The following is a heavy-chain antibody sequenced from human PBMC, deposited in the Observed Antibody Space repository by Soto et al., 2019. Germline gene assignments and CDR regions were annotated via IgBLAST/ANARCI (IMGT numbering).Heavy chain of an antibody. CDR3: ARDVRFPVYGMDV. CDR2: IYSGGST. J-gene: IGHJ6*02. CDR1: GFTVSSNY. Sequence: PGESLKISCAASGFTVSSNYMSWVRQAPGKGLEWVSVIYSGGSTYYADSVKGRFTISRDNSKNTLYLQMNSLRAEDTAVYYCARDVRFPVYGMDVWGQGTTVTVSS. V-gene: IGHV3-53*01. D-gene: IGHD3-3*01.